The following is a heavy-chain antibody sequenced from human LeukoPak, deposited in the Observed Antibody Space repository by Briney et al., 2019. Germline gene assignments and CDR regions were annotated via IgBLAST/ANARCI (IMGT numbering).Heavy chain of an antibody. V-gene: IGHV1-8*01. D-gene: IGHD3-10*01. CDR1: GYTFTSYD. Sequence: ASVKVSCKASGYTFTSYDINWVRQATGQGLEWMGWMNPNSGNTGYAQKFRGRVTMTRNTSISTAYMELSSLRSEDTAVYYCARGRRGLLWFREHRGFDPWGQGTLVTVSS. J-gene: IGHJ5*02. CDR3: ARGRRGLLWFREHRGFDP. CDR2: MNPNSGNT.